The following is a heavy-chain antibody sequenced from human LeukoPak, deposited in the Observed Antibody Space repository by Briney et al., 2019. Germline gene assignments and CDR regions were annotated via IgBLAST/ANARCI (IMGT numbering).Heavy chain of an antibody. J-gene: IGHJ4*02. Sequence: SGGSLRLSCAASGFTFSTYWMHWVRQAPGKGLVWVARIKGDGSSTLYADSVKGRFTISRDNSKNRLYLQTSSLRAEDTAVYYCARASTTVPNLLDHWGRGTLVTVSS. CDR2: IKGDGSST. D-gene: IGHD4-17*01. CDR3: ARASTTVPNLLDH. V-gene: IGHV3-74*01. CDR1: GFTFSTYW.